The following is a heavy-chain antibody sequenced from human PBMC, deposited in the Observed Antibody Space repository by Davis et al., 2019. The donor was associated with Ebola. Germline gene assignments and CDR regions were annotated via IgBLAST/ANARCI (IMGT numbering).Heavy chain of an antibody. CDR3: ARDRYCSSTSCRDGMDV. CDR2: ISSSGSTI. V-gene: IGHV3-48*04. J-gene: IGHJ6*02. Sequence: GESLKISCAASGFTFSSYSMNWVRQAPGKGLEWVSYISSSGSTIYYADSVKGRFTISRDNAKNSLYLQMNSLRAEDTAVYYCARDRYCSSTSCRDGMDVWGQGTTVTVSS. CDR1: GFTFSSYS. D-gene: IGHD2-2*01.